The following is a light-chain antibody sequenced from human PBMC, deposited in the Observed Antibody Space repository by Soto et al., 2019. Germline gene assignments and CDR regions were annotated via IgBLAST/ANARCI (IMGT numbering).Light chain of an antibody. CDR2: LNSDGSH. V-gene: IGLV4-69*01. J-gene: IGLJ1*01. Sequence: QPVLTQSPSASASLGASVKLTCTLSSGHSSYAIAWHQQQPEKGPRFLMKLNSDGSHRKGDGIPDRFSGSSSGAERYLTISSLQSEDEADYYCQTWGTGIRVFETGTKLTVL. CDR3: QTWGTGIRV. CDR1: SGHSSYA.